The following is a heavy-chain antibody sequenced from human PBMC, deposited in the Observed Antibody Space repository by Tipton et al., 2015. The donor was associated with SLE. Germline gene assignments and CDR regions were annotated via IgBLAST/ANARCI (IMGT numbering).Heavy chain of an antibody. CDR1: GFTFSDYY. V-gene: IGHV3-11*06. CDR3: ARVAYGDYAPFDY. J-gene: IGHJ4*02. Sequence: GSLRLSCAASGFTFSDYYMSWIRQAPGKGLEWVSYISSSSSYIYYADSVKGRFTISRDNAKNSLYLQMNSLRAEDTAVYYCARVAYGDYAPFDYWGQGTLVTVSS. CDR2: ISSSSSYI. D-gene: IGHD4-17*01.